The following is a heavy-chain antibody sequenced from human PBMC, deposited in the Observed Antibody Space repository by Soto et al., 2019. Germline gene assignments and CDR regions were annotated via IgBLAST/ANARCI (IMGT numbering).Heavy chain of an antibody. J-gene: IGHJ6*02. CDR2: ISWNSGSI. D-gene: IGHD3-16*01. V-gene: IGHV3-9*01. CDR1: GFTFDDYA. Sequence: PGGSLRLSCAASGFTFDDYAMHWVREAPGKGLEWVSGISWNSGSINYADSVRGRFTVSRDNAKNSLYLQMNSLRAEDTALYYCAKDIGGAYVWYYYGMDVCGQGTTVTVSS. CDR3: AKDIGGAYVWYYYGMDV.